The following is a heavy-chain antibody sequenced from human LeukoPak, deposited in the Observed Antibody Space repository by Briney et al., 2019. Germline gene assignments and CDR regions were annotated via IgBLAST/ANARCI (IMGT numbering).Heavy chain of an antibody. CDR3: AKGPRSSWTYNWFDP. CDR2: ISGSGGST. CDR1: GFTFSSYA. D-gene: IGHD6-13*01. Sequence: GGSLRLSCAASGFTFSSYAMGWVRQAPGKGLEWVSAISGSGGSTYYADSVKGRFTISRDNSKNTLYLQMNSLRAEDTAVYYCAKGPRSSWTYNWFDPWGQGTLVTVSS. V-gene: IGHV3-23*01. J-gene: IGHJ5*02.